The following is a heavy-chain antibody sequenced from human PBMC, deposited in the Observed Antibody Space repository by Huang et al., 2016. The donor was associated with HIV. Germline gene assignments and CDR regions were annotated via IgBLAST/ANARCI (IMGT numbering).Heavy chain of an antibody. CDR2: INRDGSSS. D-gene: IGHD3-22*01. Sequence: EVQLVESGGGLVQPGGSLRLSCAASGFTFSSYWMHWVRQAPGKGLGGVSRINRDGSSSGYADSVKGRFTISRDNAKNTLYLQMNSLRAEDTAVYYCVRDPRIQSWLNYFDYWGQGTLVSVSS. V-gene: IGHV3-74*01. J-gene: IGHJ4*02. CDR1: GFTFSSYW. CDR3: VRDPRIQSWLNYFDY.